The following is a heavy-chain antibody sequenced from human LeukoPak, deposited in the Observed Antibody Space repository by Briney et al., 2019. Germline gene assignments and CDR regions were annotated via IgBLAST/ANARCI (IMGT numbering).Heavy chain of an antibody. CDR3: ARDGTFYDFWSGYPDV. Sequence: GGSLRLSCAASGFTFSSYSMNWVRQAPGKGLEWVSYISSSSSTIYYADSVKGRFTISRDNAKNSLYLQMNSLRAEDTAVYYCARDGTFYDFWSGYPDVWGKGTTVTVSS. CDR2: ISSSSSTI. V-gene: IGHV3-48*01. J-gene: IGHJ6*04. CDR1: GFTFSSYS. D-gene: IGHD3-3*01.